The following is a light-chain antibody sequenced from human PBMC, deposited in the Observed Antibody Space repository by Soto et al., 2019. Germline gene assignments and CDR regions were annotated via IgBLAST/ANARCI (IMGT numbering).Light chain of an antibody. CDR3: QYYNSYSEA. J-gene: IGKJ1*01. Sequence: DTHMTQSPSTQSASXDYRVNITCXASQTISSWLAWYQQKPGKAPKLLIYKASTLKSGVPSRFSGSGSGTEFTLTISSLQPDDFATYYCQYYNSYSEAFGQGTKVDIK. CDR1: QTISSW. V-gene: IGKV1-5*03. CDR2: KAS.